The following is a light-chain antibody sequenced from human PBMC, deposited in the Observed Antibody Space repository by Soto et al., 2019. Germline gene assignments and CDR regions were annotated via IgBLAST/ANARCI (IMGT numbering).Light chain of an antibody. CDR2: GAT. CDR1: QSLSSGY. V-gene: IGKV3-20*01. J-gene: IGKJ4*01. CDR3: QQFATSPLT. Sequence: ETGLTQSPDPLSLSQGERATLSCSVSQSLSSGYSAWCQQKPGQAPGLLMYGATSRATGIPDRFSGSGSGTDFTLTISRLEPEDFAVYYCQQFATSPLTFGGGTMVDVK.